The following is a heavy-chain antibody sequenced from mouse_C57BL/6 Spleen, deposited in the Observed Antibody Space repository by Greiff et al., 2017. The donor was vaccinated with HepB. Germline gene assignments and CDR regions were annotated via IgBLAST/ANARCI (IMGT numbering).Heavy chain of an antibody. V-gene: IGHV1-26*01. Sequence: EVQLQQSGPELVKPGASVKISCKASGYTFTDYYMNWVKQSHGKSLEWIGDINPNNGGTSYNQKFKGKATLTVDKSSSTAYMELRSLTSEDSAVYYCARVPYWGYAMDYWGQGTSVTVSS. D-gene: IGHD4-1*01. J-gene: IGHJ4*01. CDR2: INPNNGGT. CDR1: GYTFTDYY. CDR3: ARVPYWGYAMDY.